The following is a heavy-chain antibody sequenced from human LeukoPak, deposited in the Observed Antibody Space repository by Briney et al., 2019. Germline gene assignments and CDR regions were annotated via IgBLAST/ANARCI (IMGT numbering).Heavy chain of an antibody. D-gene: IGHD3-10*01. CDR2: MSITENT. CDR1: GASVTDYY. Sequence: SETLSLTCIVSGASVTDYYWTWIRQPAGKGLEWIGRMSITENTYYSPSLESRVTISVDGSKNQFSLNLTSLTAADTAVYYCARLEGSGAPVYWGQGILVTVSS. V-gene: IGHV4-4*07. J-gene: IGHJ4*02. CDR3: ARLEGSGAPVY.